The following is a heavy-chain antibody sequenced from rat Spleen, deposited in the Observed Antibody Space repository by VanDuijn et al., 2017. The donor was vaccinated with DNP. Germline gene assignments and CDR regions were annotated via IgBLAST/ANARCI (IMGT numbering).Heavy chain of an antibody. CDR3: TRDILPAY. CDR1: GFTFSDYY. V-gene: IGHV5-20*01. CDR2: ISYNGGTP. D-gene: IGHD1-4*01. Sequence: EVLLVESDGGLVQPGRSLKLSCAVSGFTFSDYYMAWVRQAPAKGLEWVATISYNGGTPYYRDSVKGRFTISRDNAQSTLYLQMNSLRSEDTATYYCTRDILPAYWGQGTLVIVSS. J-gene: IGHJ3*01.